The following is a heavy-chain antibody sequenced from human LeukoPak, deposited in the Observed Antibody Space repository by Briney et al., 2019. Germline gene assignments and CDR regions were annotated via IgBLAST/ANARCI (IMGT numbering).Heavy chain of an antibody. J-gene: IGHJ6*03. CDR2: IYTSGST. V-gene: IGHV4-4*07. Sequence: PSETLSLTCTVSGGSISSYYWSWIRQPPGKGLEWIGRIYTSGSTNYNPSLKSRVTMSVDTSKNQFSLKLSSVTAADTAVYYCARVSRRDKYYYYYYMDVWGKGTTVTVSS. CDR1: GGSISSYY. CDR3: ARVSRRDKYYYYYYMDV.